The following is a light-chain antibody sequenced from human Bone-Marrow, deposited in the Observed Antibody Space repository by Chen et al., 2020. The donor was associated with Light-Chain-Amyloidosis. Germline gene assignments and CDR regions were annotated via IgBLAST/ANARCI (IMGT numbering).Light chain of an antibody. V-gene: IGKV1-33*01. Sequence: DIQMTQSPSSLSLSIGDRVTITCQASQDISHYLNWYQQKPGKAPKLLIYDASNVETGVPSRFSGSGFGTDFTFTISSLLPEDIATYYCQQYNNLPLTFGGGTKVEIK. CDR2: DAS. CDR3: QQYNNLPLT. CDR1: QDISHY. J-gene: IGKJ4*01.